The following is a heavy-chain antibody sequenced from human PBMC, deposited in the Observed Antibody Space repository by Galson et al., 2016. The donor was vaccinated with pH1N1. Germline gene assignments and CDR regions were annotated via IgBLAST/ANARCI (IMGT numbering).Heavy chain of an antibody. V-gene: IGHV3-23*01. CDR2: ISGSGGSP. CDR1: GFTYSSYA. D-gene: IGHD4-23*01. CDR3: ATDPSAFYGGEELASYYFDS. J-gene: IGHJ4*02. Sequence: SLRLSCAASGFTYSSYAMSWVRQAPGKGLEWVSSISGSGGSPYSAASVKGRFTISRDNSKNTLYLQMNSLRAEDTAVYYCATDPSAFYGGEELASYYFDSWGQRTLVTVSS.